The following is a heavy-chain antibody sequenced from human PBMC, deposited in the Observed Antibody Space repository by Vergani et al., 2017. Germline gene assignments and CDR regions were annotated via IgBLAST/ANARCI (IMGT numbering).Heavy chain of an antibody. Sequence: QVQLVQSGAEVKKPGSSVKVSCKASGGTFSSYTISWVRQAPGQGLEWMGRIIPILGIANYAQKFQGRVTITADKSTSTAYMELSSLRSEDTAVYYCARDAKNAQLHYYGMDVWGQGTTVTVSS. CDR1: GGTFSSYT. J-gene: IGHJ6*02. D-gene: IGHD4/OR15-4a*01. V-gene: IGHV1-69*08. CDR2: IIPILGIA. CDR3: ARDAKNAQLHYYGMDV.